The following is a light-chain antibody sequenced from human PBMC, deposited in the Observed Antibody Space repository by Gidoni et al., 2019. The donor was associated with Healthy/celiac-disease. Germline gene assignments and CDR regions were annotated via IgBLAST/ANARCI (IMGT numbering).Light chain of an antibody. CDR2: DAS. CDR3: QQRSNWPWT. Sequence: EIVLTQSPAPLSLSPGERATLSCRASQGVSSYLARYQQKPGQAPRLLVYDASNRATGIPARFSGSGPGTDFTLTISSLEPEDFAVYYCQQRSNWPWTFGQGTKVEIK. CDR1: QGVSSY. V-gene: IGKV3D-11*01. J-gene: IGKJ1*01.